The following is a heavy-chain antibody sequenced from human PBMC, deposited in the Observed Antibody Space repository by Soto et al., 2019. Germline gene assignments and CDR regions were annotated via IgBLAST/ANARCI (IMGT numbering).Heavy chain of an antibody. CDR2: ISGSGGSS. D-gene: IGHD5-18*01. CDR1: GFAISTYS. V-gene: IGHV3-23*01. Sequence: GGSLRLSCAASGFAISTYSMTWVRQAPGKGLEWVSVISGSGGSSYYAASVKGRFTISRDKSKNTLFLQMNGLRAEDTAVYYCARVRPHGYSYGQWGQGTLVNVSS. CDR3: ARVRPHGYSYGQ. J-gene: IGHJ4*02.